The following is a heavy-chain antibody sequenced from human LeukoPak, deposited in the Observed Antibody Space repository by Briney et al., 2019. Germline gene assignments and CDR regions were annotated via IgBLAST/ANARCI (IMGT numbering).Heavy chain of an antibody. Sequence: GASVKVSCKASGYTFTGYYMHWVRQAPGQGLEWMGWTNPNSGGTNYAQKFQGRVTMTRDTSISTAYMELSRLRSDDTAVYYCARIEGDYYGSGSEFDYWGQGTLVTVSS. CDR3: ARIEGDYYGSGSEFDY. CDR2: TNPNSGGT. V-gene: IGHV1-2*02. CDR1: GYTFTGYY. D-gene: IGHD3-10*01. J-gene: IGHJ4*02.